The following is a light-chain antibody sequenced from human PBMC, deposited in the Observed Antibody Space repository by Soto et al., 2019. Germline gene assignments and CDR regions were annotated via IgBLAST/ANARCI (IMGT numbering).Light chain of an antibody. CDR1: QGIGDT. Sequence: EVVMTHSPATLSVSPWEGVTLSCGASQGIGDTLAWYQHKPGQAPRLLIYGASSRATGIPDRFSGSGSGTDFTLTISRLEPEDFAMYYCQQYGKPPPLILGGGTKVDIK. V-gene: IGKV3-20*01. CDR2: GAS. CDR3: QQYGKPPPLI. J-gene: IGKJ4*01.